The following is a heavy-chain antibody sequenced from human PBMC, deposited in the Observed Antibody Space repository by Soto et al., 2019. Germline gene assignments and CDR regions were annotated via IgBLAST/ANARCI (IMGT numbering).Heavy chain of an antibody. D-gene: IGHD3-3*01. CDR1: GFTFSSYS. CDR2: ISSSSSYI. V-gene: IGHV3-21*01. CDR3: AREPFWSVYYLFEPEPNYYYYYMDV. Sequence: EVHLVESAGGLVKPGGSLRLSCAASGFTFSSYSMNWVRQAPGKGLEWVSSISSSSSYIYYADSVKGRFTISRDNAKNSLYLQMNSLRAEDTAVYYCAREPFWSVYYLFEPEPNYYYYYMDVWGKGTKVTVSS. J-gene: IGHJ6*03.